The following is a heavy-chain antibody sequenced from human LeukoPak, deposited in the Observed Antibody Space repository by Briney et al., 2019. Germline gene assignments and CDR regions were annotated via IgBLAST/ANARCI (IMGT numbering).Heavy chain of an antibody. J-gene: IGHJ4*02. CDR2: IYSSGST. CDR1: GGSISSGSYC. CDR3: ASVSSSWDFDY. Sequence: SETLSLTCTVSGGSISSGSYCWSWIRQPAGKGLEWIGHIYSSGSTNYNPSLKSRVTISVDTSKNQFSLKLGSVTAADTAVYYCASVSSSWDFDYWGQGTLVTVSS. V-gene: IGHV4-61*09. D-gene: IGHD6-13*01.